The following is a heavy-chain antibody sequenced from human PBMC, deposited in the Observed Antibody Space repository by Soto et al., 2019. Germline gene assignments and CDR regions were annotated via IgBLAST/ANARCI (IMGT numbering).Heavy chain of an antibody. CDR1: GGSISSGDYY. CDR3: ARDSEVLRYFYLLSDADYYYVMDV. V-gene: IGHV4-30-4*01. D-gene: IGHD3-9*01. Sequence: SETLSLTCTVSGGSISSGDYYWSWIRQPPGKGLEWIGYIYYSGSTYYNPSLKSRVTISVDTSKNQFSLKLSSVTAADTAVYYCARDSEVLRYFYLLSDADYYYVMDVCAQGTSVTVSS. J-gene: IGHJ6*02. CDR2: IYYSGST.